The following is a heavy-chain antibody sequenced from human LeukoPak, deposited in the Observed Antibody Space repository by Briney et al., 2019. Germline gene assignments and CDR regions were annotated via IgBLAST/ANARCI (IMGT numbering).Heavy chain of an antibody. CDR1: GFTFSSYS. D-gene: IGHD3-10*01. Sequence: GGSLRLSCAASGFTFSSYSMNWVRQAPGKGLEWVSSISSSSSYIYYADSVKGRFTISRDNAKNSLYLQMNSLRAEDTAVYYCARDAYYYGSAAPDWGQGTLVTVSS. CDR2: ISSSSSYI. CDR3: ARDAYYYGSAAPD. V-gene: IGHV3-21*01. J-gene: IGHJ4*02.